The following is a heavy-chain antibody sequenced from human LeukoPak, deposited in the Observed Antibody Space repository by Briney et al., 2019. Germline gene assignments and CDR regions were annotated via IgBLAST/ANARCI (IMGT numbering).Heavy chain of an antibody. CDR2: FYYTGST. CDR3: ARLPSAGYCYFED. Sequence: SETLSLTCTVSGDSIRSFFWSWVRQPPWKGLEWIGFFYYTGSTNYNPSLKSRVSISVDTSTNQLSLNLTSVTAADTAVYYCARLPSAGYCYFEDWGQGALVTVSS. J-gene: IGHJ4*02. D-gene: IGHD1-26*01. V-gene: IGHV4-59*01. CDR1: GDSIRSFF.